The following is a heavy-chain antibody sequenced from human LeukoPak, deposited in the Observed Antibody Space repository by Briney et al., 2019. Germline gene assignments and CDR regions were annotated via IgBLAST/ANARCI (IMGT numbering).Heavy chain of an antibody. J-gene: IGHJ1*01. CDR2: IYYSGST. D-gene: IGHD3-22*01. CDR1: GGSISGYY. V-gene: IGHV4-59*08. CDR3: ARGVSYYDSSGYYNEYFQH. Sequence: SETLSLTCTVSGGSISGYYWSWIRQPPGKGLEWIGYIYYSGSTNYNPSLKSRATISVDTSKNQFSLKLSSVTAADTAVYYCARGVSYYDSSGYYNEYFQHWGQGTLVTVSS.